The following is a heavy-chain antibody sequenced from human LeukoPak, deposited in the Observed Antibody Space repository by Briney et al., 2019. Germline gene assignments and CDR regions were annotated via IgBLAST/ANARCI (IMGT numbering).Heavy chain of an antibody. CDR1: GYTFTKYL. V-gene: IGHV1-46*01. CDR2: INPNGDAT. J-gene: IGHJ5*02. CDR3: ARPLFCAFDNCGYWLDP. D-gene: IGHD1-20*01. Sequence: ASVKVSCKTSGYTFTKYLIHWVRQAPGQWLEWVGTINPNGDATNYAPRLQGRLTLTQDTSTSTVYMELRGLTPDDTAVYYCARPLFCAFDNCGYWLDPWGPGTLVTVSS.